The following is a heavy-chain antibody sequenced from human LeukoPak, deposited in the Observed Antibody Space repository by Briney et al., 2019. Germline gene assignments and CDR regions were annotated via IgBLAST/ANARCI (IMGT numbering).Heavy chain of an antibody. CDR2: INGDGSHS. Sequence: GGSLRLSCAASGFTFSSYAMSWVRQAPGKGLERVADINGDGSHSYCVDSVKGRFTLSRDNAKNSLFLQMNSLRAEDTAVYYCVKNSGWYCLDYWGQGTLVTVSS. CDR3: VKNSGWYCLDY. D-gene: IGHD6-13*01. CDR1: GFTFSSYA. V-gene: IGHV3-7*03. J-gene: IGHJ4*02.